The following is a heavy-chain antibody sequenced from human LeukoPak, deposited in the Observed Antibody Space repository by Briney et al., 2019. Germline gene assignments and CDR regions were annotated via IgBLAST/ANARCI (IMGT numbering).Heavy chain of an antibody. V-gene: IGHV1-69*05. D-gene: IGHD3-22*01. CDR3: ARSRYYYDSSGYSNFDY. J-gene: IGHJ4*02. CDR1: GGTFSSYA. CDR2: IIPIFGTA. Sequence: SVKVSCKASGGTFSSYAISWVRQAPGQGLEWMGGIIPIFGTANYAQKFQGRVTITTDESTSTAYMELSSLRSEDTAVYYCARSRYYYDSSGYSNFDYWGQGTLVTVSS.